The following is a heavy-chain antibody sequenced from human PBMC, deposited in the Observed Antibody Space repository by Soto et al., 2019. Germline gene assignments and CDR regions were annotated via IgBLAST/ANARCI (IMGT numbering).Heavy chain of an antibody. J-gene: IGHJ6*02. CDR3: ARGASCSRTSCYDNFHDGLAV. D-gene: IGHD2-2*01. Sequence: QVQLVQSGPEVKNPGASLKVSCKASGYTFTNYGITWVRQAPGQGLEWMGWITASNGNANYAREIQGRLTLTRDTSTNTASMELRSLRSDDTAVYYCARGASCSRTSCYDNFHDGLAVWGQGTTVIVSS. CDR2: ITASNGNA. CDR1: GYTFTNYG. V-gene: IGHV1-18*01.